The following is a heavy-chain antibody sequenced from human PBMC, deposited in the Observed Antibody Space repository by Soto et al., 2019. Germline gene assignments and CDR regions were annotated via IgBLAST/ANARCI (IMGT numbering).Heavy chain of an antibody. J-gene: IGHJ6*02. Sequence: QVQLQESGPGLVKPSGTLSLTCAVSGGSISSSNWWSWVRQPPGKGLEWIGEIYHSGSTNYNPSLKSPVTISVDKSKNQFSLKLSSVTAADTAVYYCARDPYFQLGHYGMDVWGQGTTVTVSS. CDR3: ARDPYFQLGHYGMDV. D-gene: IGHD1-1*01. CDR1: GGSISSSNW. CDR2: IYHSGST. V-gene: IGHV4-4*02.